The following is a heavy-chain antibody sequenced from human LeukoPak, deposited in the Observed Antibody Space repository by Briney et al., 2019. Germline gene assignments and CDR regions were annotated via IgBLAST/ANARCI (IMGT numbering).Heavy chain of an antibody. D-gene: IGHD4-17*01. J-gene: IGHJ3*02. CDR3: ARVGPTDDYGDSHDAFDI. Sequence: SETLSLTCTVSGGSISSHYWSWIRQPPGKGLEWIGYINYSGSTNYNPSLKSRVTISVDTSKNHFSLKVTSVTAADTAVYYCARVGPTDDYGDSHDAFDIWGQGTLVAVSS. CDR1: GGSISSHY. V-gene: IGHV4-59*11. CDR2: INYSGST.